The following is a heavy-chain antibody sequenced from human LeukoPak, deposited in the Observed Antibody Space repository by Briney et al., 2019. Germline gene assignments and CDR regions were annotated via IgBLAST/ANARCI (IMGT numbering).Heavy chain of an antibody. CDR1: GFTFSNYA. CDR2: ILHDGSNK. J-gene: IGHJ4*02. CDR3: ARGLMLRGVADY. V-gene: IGHV3-30*04. D-gene: IGHD3-10*01. Sequence: GGSLRLSCAASGFTFSNYALHWVRQAPGKGLEWVAVILHDGSNKYADSVKGRFTISRDNSKNTLYLQMNSLRAEDTAVYYCARGLMLRGVADYWGQGTLVTVSS.